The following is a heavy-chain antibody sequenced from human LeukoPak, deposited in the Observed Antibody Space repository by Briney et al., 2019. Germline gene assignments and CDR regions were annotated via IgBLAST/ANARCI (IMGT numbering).Heavy chain of an antibody. CDR2: INQSGRT. D-gene: IGHD3-10*01. J-gene: IGHJ4*02. CDR3: ARGRDSGSGSLTLDY. V-gene: IGHV4-34*01. Sequence: QSLSLTCALYGESFTGYYWSWIRQPPREGLEWIGEINQSGRTNYKPSLKSRVTISADTSKNQFSLKLSSVTAADTAVYYCARGRDSGSGSLTLDYWGQGTLVTVSS. CDR1: GESFTGYY.